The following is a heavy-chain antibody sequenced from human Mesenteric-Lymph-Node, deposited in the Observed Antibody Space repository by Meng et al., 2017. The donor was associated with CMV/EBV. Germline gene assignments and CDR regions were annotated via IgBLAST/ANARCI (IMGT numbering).Heavy chain of an antibody. J-gene: IGHJ6*02. D-gene: IGHD6-6*01. CDR3: ARAGIDPRRGNYYGMDV. CDR2: INPNSGDT. CDR1: GYTFTDYY. Sequence: ASVKVSCKASGYTFTDYYMHWVRQAPGQGLEWMGWINPNSGDTNYAQKFQGRVTMTRDMSISTVYMELSRLRSEDTAVYYCARAGIDPRRGNYYGMDVWGRGTTVTVSS. V-gene: IGHV1-2*02.